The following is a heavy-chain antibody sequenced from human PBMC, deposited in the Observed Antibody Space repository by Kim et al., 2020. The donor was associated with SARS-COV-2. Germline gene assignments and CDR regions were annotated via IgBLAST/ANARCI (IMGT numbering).Heavy chain of an antibody. CDR3: AKEGTNWYYFDS. CDR1: GFTFSSYG. D-gene: IGHD1-1*01. V-gene: IGHV3-30*18. J-gene: IGHJ4*02. CDR2: VSFEGSNQ. Sequence: GGSLRHSCAASGFTFSSYGMHWVRQAPGKGLEWVAVVSFEGSNQFYADSVKGRFTISRDNSKNTLYLQMSSLGAADTAVYYCAKEGTNWYYFDSWGQGTL.